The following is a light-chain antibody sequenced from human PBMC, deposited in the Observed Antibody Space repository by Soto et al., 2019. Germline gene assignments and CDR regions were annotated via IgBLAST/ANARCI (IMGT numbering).Light chain of an antibody. J-gene: IGLJ2*01. CDR1: SSDVGGYDY. CDR3: SSYTSSSALI. CDR2: EGN. V-gene: IGLV2-14*01. Sequence: QSALTQPASVSGSPGQSITISCTGTSSDVGGYDYVSWYQQHPGKAPKLMIYEGNKRPSGVSNRFSGSRSGNTASLTISGLQAEDEADYYCSSYTSSSALIFGGGTKLTVL.